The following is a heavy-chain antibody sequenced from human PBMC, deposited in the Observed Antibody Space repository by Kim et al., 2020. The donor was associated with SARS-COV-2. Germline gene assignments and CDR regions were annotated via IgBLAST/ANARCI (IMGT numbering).Heavy chain of an antibody. CDR3: ARLPLGFGESGIDY. D-gene: IGHD3-10*01. J-gene: IGHJ4*02. CDR1: GGSISSSSYY. Sequence: SETLSLTCTVSGGSISSSSYYWGWIRQPPGKGLEWIGSIYYSGSTYYNPSLKSRVTISVDTSKNQFSLKLSSVTAADTAVYYCARLPLGFGESGIDYWGQGTLVTVSS. V-gene: IGHV4-39*01. CDR2: IYYSGST.